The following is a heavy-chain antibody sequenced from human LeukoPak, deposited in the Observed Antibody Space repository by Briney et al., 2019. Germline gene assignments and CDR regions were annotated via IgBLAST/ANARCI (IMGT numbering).Heavy chain of an antibody. V-gene: IGHV1-69*04. Sequence: ASVKVSCKASGGTFSSYAISWVRQAPGQGLEWMGRIIPILGIANYAHKFQGRVTITADKSTSTAYMEPSSLRSEGTAVYYCARDRGGGGYRYFDYWGQGTLVTVSS. J-gene: IGHJ4*02. D-gene: IGHD5-12*01. CDR2: IIPILGIA. CDR3: ARDRGGGGYRYFDY. CDR1: GGTFSSYA.